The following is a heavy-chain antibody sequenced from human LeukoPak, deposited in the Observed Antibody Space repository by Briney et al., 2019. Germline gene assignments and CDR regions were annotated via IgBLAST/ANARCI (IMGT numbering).Heavy chain of an antibody. D-gene: IGHD1-26*01. V-gene: IGHV4-39*01. J-gene: IGHJ4*02. CDR1: GGSISSSSYY. CDR3: ARPSSEWELLPFDY. Sequence: PSETLSLTCTVSGGSISSSSYYWGWIRQPPGKGLEWIGSIYYSGSTYYNPSLKSRVTISVDTSKNQFSLKLSSVTAADTAVYYCARPSSEWELLPFDYWSQGTLVTVSS. CDR2: IYYSGST.